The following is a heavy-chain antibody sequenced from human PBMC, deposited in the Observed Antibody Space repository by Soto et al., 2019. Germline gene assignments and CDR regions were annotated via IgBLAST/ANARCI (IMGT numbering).Heavy chain of an antibody. CDR2: ITCGGSNK. V-gene: IGHV3-30-3*01. J-gene: IGHJ6*02. CDR3: AIDRYGLDV. CDR1: GFTFSSYG. Sequence: QVQLVESGGGLVQPGGSLRLSCAASGFTFSSYGMHWVRQAPGKGLEWVAVITCGGSNKYYADSVKGRFTISRDNYKKTIYLQSNNLRAEDTAIYCCAIDRYGLDVWGQGTTVTVSS.